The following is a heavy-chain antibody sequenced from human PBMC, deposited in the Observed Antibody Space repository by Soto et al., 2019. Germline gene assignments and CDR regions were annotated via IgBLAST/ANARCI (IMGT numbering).Heavy chain of an antibody. V-gene: IGHV3-23*01. CDR3: AKCLYFGGDCYPLDY. Sequence: EVQLLESGGGLVQPGGSLRLSCAASGFTFSSYAMSWVRQAPGKGLEWVSAISGSGGSTYYADSVKGRFTISRDNSKNPLYLQMNSLRAEDTAVYYCAKCLYFGGDCYPLDYWGQGTLVTVSS. D-gene: IGHD2-21*02. J-gene: IGHJ4*02. CDR1: GFTFSSYA. CDR2: ISGSGGST.